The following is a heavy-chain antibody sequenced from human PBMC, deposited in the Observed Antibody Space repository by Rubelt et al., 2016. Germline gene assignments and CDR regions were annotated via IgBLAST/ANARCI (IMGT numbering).Heavy chain of an antibody. CDR1: GYTFTSYG. CDR2: ISAYTGNT. CDR3: ARDPLPVRGVIMTPTH. Sequence: QVQLVQSGAEVKKPGASVKVSCKASGYTFTSYGISWVRQAPGQGLEWMGWISAYTGNTNYAQKLQGRVTMTTDTSTSTADMELRSLRSDDTAVYYCARDPLPVRGVIMTPTHWGQGTLVTVSS. V-gene: IGHV1-18*01. J-gene: IGHJ4*02. D-gene: IGHD3-10*01.